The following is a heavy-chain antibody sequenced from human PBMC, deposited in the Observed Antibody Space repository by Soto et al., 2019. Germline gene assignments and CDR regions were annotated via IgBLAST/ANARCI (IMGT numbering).Heavy chain of an antibody. D-gene: IGHD5-12*01. CDR2: IYYTGST. CDR3: ARHPTNLAVYFDY. V-gene: IGHV4-39*01. J-gene: IGHJ4*02. Sequence: SETLSLTCTVSGGSISTSGHYWGWIRQPPGKGLECIGNIYYTGSTYYNPSLKSRVTISVDTSKNQFSLKLSSVTAADTAVYFCARHPTNLAVYFDYWGQGTPVTXSS. CDR1: GGSISTSGHY.